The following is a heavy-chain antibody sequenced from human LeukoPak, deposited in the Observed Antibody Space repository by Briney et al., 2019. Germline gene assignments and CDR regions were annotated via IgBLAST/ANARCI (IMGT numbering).Heavy chain of an antibody. CDR1: GFTFSSYA. J-gene: IGHJ4*02. Sequence: PGGSLRLSCAASGFTFSSYAMSWVRQAPGTGLQWVSAISGSGDTTYYADSVKGRFTISRDNSKNTLYLQMNSLRPEDTAVYYCAKVGARGCSSSTCFIYWGQGTLVTVSS. CDR2: ISGSGDTT. V-gene: IGHV3-23*01. D-gene: IGHD2-2*01. CDR3: AKVGARGCSSSTCFIY.